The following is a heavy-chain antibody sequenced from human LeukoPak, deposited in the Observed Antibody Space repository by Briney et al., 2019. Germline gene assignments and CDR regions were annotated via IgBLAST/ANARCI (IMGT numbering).Heavy chain of an antibody. Sequence: ASVTVSCKASGYTFTGYYMHWVRQAPGQGLEWMGWINPNSGGTNHAQKFQGRVTMTRDTSISTAYMELSRLRSDDTAVYYCARDPHYYDSSGYQGAFDIWGQGTMVTASS. CDR2: INPNSGGT. V-gene: IGHV1-2*02. J-gene: IGHJ3*02. CDR1: GYTFTGYY. D-gene: IGHD3-22*01. CDR3: ARDPHYYDSSGYQGAFDI.